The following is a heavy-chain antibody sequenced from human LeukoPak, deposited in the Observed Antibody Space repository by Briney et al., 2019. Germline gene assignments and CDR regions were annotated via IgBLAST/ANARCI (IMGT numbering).Heavy chain of an antibody. CDR3: AKSRGSGLIDY. CDR1: GGSISSSGYY. V-gene: IGHV4-39*02. J-gene: IGHJ4*02. D-gene: IGHD2-2*01. Sequence: SETLSLTCSVSGGSISSSGYYWGWVRQPPGKGLEWIGNIYYSGNTYYNASLNSRVTISVDTSKNDFSLKLRFVTAADTAVYYCAKSRGSGLIDYWGLGTLVTVSS. CDR2: IYYSGNT.